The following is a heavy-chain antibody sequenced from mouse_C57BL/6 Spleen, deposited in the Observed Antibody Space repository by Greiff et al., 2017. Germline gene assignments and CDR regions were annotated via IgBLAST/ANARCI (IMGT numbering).Heavy chain of an antibody. CDR2: ISNGGGST. J-gene: IGHJ3*01. CDR3: ARHFHYYGRSDEGPAY. D-gene: IGHD1-1*01. CDR1: GFTFSDYY. Sequence: EVMLVESGGGLVQPGGSLKLSCAASGFTFSDYYMYWVRQTPEKRLEWVAYISNGGGSTYYPDTVKGRFTISRDNAKNTLYLQMSRLKSEDTAMYYCARHFHYYGRSDEGPAYWGQGTLVTVSA. V-gene: IGHV5-12*01.